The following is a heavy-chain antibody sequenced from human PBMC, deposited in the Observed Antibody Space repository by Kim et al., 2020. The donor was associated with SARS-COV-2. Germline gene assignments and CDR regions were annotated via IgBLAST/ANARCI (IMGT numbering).Heavy chain of an antibody. CDR3: ARKQSGSANLPLDS. D-gene: IGHD3-10*01. J-gene: IGHJ4*02. V-gene: IGHV3-23*01. CDR2: ISGTGGNT. Sequence: GGSLRLSCAASGFTFSNYAVFWVRQAPGKGLQWVSTISGTGGNTIYADSVKGRFTIPRDNAKNTLYPQMNSLRVEDTAVYFCARKQSGSANLPLDSWGQGTLVTVSP. CDR1: GFTFSNYA.